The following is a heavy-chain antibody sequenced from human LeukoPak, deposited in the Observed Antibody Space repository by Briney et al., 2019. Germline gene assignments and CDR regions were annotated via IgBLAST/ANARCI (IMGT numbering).Heavy chain of an antibody. CDR2: MSSRSGII. V-gene: IGHV3-11*01. J-gene: IGHJ6*02. D-gene: IGHD5-24*01. Sequence: GGSLRLFCVASGFTFGDYYMNWIRQSPGKGLEWISYMSSRSGIIYYGGSVKGRFTISRDNAKNSLYLQMNSLRPDDTAVYYCAGGVLEAQGWLQWMGTVYSMDVWGQGTPVTVSS. CDR3: AGGVLEAQGWLQWMGTVYSMDV. CDR1: GFTFGDYY.